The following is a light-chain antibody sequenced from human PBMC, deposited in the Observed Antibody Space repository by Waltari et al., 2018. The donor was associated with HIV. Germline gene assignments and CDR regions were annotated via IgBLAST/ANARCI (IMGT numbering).Light chain of an antibody. J-gene: IGLJ2*01. CDR3: SSYTSSSTVV. Sequence: QSALTQPASVSGSPGQSITISCTGTSSDVGGYNYVSWYQQHPGTAPKLMIYDVSNRPSGVSNRFSGSKSGNTASLTISGLQVEDEADYYCSSYTSSSTVVFGGGTKLTVL. CDR2: DVS. V-gene: IGLV2-14*03. CDR1: SSDVGGYNY.